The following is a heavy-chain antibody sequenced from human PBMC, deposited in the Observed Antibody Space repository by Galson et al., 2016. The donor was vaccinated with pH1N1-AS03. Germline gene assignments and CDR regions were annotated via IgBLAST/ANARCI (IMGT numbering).Heavy chain of an antibody. Sequence: SLRLSCAVSGFIFSNYWMSWARQAPGKGLEWVANIKQDGSEKYYVDSVKGRFTISRDNAKDSLYMQMNTLRAEDTAVYYCKGAAVPYYYYGMDDWGHGTTVIVSS. D-gene: IGHD6-13*01. CDR1: GFIFSNYW. CDR2: IKQDGSEK. CDR3: KGAAVPYYYYGMDD. J-gene: IGHJ6*02. V-gene: IGHV3-7*03.